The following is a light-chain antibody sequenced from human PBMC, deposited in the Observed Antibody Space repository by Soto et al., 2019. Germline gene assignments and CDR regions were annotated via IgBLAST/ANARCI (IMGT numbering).Light chain of an antibody. CDR3: QQYGSPGT. V-gene: IGKV3-15*01. CDR1: QSVNTN. J-gene: IGKJ1*01. Sequence: EIVMTQSPATLSVSPGQRVTLSCRASQSVNTNLAWYQHKPGQAPRLLIYGAATGATGIPARFSAAGSGTEFTLTISGLQSEDFAVYYCQQYGSPGTVGQGTKVDIK. CDR2: GAA.